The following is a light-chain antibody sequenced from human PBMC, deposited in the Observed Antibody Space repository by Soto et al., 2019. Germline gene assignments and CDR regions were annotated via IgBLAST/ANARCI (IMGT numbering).Light chain of an antibody. CDR2: SVS. Sequence: DIQMTQSPSTLSASVGDRVTIICRASQSISSWLAWYQQKPGKAPKLLIYSVSSLPSGVPSRFSGSGSGTDFTLTINSLQPEDFATYDCQQGYTSSITFGQGTRLEIK. J-gene: IGKJ5*01. CDR3: QQGYTSSIT. CDR1: QSISSW. V-gene: IGKV1-39*01.